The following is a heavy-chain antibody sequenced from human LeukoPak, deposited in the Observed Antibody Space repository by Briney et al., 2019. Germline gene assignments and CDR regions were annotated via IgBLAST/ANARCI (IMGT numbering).Heavy chain of an antibody. Sequence: GGSLRLSCAASGFTFSSYAMSWVRQAPGKGLEGVSAISGSGGSTYYADSVKGRFTISRDNYKNTLYLQMNSLRAEDAAVYYCATLALYSYGYFDYWGQGTLVTVSS. CDR3: ATLALYSYGYFDY. J-gene: IGHJ4*02. D-gene: IGHD5-18*01. CDR1: GFTFSSYA. CDR2: ISGSGGST. V-gene: IGHV3-23*01.